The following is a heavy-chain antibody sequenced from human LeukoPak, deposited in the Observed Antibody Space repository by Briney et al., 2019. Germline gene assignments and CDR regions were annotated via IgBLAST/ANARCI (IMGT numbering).Heavy chain of an antibody. CDR3: AKEVTLDY. V-gene: IGHV3-30*04. CDR1: GFTFSIHA. J-gene: IGHJ4*02. CDR2: ISYDGSNK. D-gene: IGHD2-21*02. Sequence: GGSLRLSCAASGFTFSIHAIHWVRQAPGKGLEWVAVISYDGSNKYYADSVKGRFTISRDNSKNTLYLQMNSLRAEDTAVYYCAKEVTLDYWGQGTLVTVSS.